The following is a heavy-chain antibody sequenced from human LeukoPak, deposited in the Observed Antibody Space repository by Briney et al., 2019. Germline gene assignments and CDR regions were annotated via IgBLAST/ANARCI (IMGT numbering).Heavy chain of an antibody. CDR1: GGSISSYY. Sequence: PSETLSLTCTVSGGSISSYYWSWIRQPPGKGLEWVGYIYYSGSTNYNPSLKSRVTISVDTSKNQFFLKLSSVTAADTAVYYCARGTVTMVRGVIIRNDAFDIWGQGTMVTVSS. V-gene: IGHV4-59*01. CDR2: IYYSGST. D-gene: IGHD3-10*01. CDR3: ARGTVTMVRGVIIRNDAFDI. J-gene: IGHJ3*02.